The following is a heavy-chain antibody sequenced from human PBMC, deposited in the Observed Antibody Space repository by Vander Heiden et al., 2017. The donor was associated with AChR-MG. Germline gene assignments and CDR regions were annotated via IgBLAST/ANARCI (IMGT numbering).Heavy chain of an antibody. V-gene: IGHV4-59*08. D-gene: IGHD4-17*01. J-gene: IGHJ4*02. Sequence: QVQLQESGPGLVKPSETLSLTCTVSGGSISSYYWSWIRQPPGKGLEWIGYIYYSGSTNYNPSLKCRVTISVDTSKNQFSLKLSSVTAADTAVYYCARNRAGYYGDYSIHDYWGQGPLVTVSS. CDR2: IYYSGST. CDR1: GGSISSYY. CDR3: ARNRAGYYGDYSIHDY.